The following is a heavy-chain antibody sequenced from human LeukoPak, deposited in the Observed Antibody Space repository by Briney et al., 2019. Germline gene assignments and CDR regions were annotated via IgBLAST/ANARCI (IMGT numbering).Heavy chain of an antibody. CDR3: AGGIWGQWSHAY. CDR1: GGSFSGYY. Sequence: PSETLSLTCAVYGGSFSGYYWSWIRQAPGKGLEWVSYISSSGVYTKYADSMKGRFTISRDNAKNSLFLQMNSLRAVDTAVYYCAGGIWGQWSHAYWGQGILVTVSS. J-gene: IGHJ4*02. CDR2: ISSSGVYT. V-gene: IGHV3-11*06. D-gene: IGHD6-19*01.